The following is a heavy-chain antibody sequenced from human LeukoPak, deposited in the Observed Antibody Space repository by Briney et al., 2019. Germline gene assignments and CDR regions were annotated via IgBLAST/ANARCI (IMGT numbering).Heavy chain of an antibody. CDR3: AKRQGGSGGRCPPPDYYNYYGMDV. CDR1: GITFSNYA. V-gene: IGHV3-23*01. J-gene: IGHJ6*02. Sequence: GGSLRLSCAASGITFSNYAMSWVRQAPGQGLEWVSAISRSGGGTNYADSVKGRFTISRDNSKNTLYLQMTSLRADDTAVYYCAKRQGGSGGRCPPPDYYNYYGMDVWGQGTTVTVSS. D-gene: IGHD2-15*01. CDR2: ISRSGGGT.